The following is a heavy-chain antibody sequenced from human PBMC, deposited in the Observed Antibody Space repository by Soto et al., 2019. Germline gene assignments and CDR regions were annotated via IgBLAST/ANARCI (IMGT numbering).Heavy chain of an antibody. CDR2: ISSSSSTI. CDR1: GFTFSSYS. D-gene: IGHD2-21*02. V-gene: IGHV3-48*02. CDR3: ARDESCGGDCYSPFDYYYGMDV. J-gene: IGHJ6*02. Sequence: TGGSLRLSCAASGFTFSSYSMNWVRQAPGKGLEWVPYISSSSSTIYYADSVKGRFTISRDNAKNSLYLQMNSLRDEDTAVYYCARDESCGGDCYSPFDYYYGMDVWGQGTTVTVSS.